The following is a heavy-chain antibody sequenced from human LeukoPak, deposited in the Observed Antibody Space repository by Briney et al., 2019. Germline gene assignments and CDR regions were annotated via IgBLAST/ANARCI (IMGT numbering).Heavy chain of an antibody. D-gene: IGHD6-19*01. V-gene: IGHV1-18*04. J-gene: IGHJ4*02. Sequence: GSTFTTYYMHWGGQAPGQGVEGRGWISAYNGNTNYAQKLQGRVTMTTDTSTSTAYMELRSLRSDDTAVYYCARDSPISVAGNDYWGQGTLVTVSS. CDR1: GSTFTTYY. CDR3: ARDSPISVAGNDY. CDR2: ISAYNGNT.